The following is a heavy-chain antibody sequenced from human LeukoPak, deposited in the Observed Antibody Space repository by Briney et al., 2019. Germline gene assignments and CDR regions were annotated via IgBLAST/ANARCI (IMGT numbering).Heavy chain of an antibody. CDR3: SNWVEGARPSLDY. J-gene: IGHJ4*02. V-gene: IGHV3-23*01. CDR2: ISNSGRNT. CDR1: GFTFRSYA. D-gene: IGHD6-6*01. Sequence: GGSLRLSCSASGFTFRSYAMAWVRQAPGTGLGWVSAISNSGRNTYYADSVKGRFTISRDNSKNTLYLEMNSLRAEDTAVYYCSNWVEGARPSLDYWGQGALVTVSS.